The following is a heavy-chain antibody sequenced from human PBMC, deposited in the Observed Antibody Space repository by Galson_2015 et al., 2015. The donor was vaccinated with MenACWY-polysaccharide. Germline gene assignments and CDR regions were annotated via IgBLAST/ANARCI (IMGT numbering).Heavy chain of an antibody. Sequence: SETLSLTCTVSGVSTSRSYWGWIRQPPGRGLEWIGYIFYTGYTNYNSSLKSRVSISLDTSKNQFSLNVTSVTAADTAVYYCARVGYSGYDSRLEHWGQGTLVAVSS. CDR1: GVSTSRSY. V-gene: IGHV4-59*08. CDR3: ARVGYSGYDSRLEH. D-gene: IGHD5-12*01. CDR2: IFYTGYT. J-gene: IGHJ4*02.